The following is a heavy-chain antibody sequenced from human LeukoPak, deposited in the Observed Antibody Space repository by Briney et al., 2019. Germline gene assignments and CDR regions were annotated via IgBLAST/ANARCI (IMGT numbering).Heavy chain of an antibody. Sequence: SETLSLTCTVSGGSISSGSYYWSWIRQPPGKGLEWIGYIYYSGSTNYNPSLKSRVTISVDTSKNQFSLKLSSVTAADTAVYYCASGPGYYDSSGYSYYFDYWGQGTLVTVSS. CDR3: ASGPGYYDSSGYSYYFDY. D-gene: IGHD3-22*01. V-gene: IGHV4-61*01. J-gene: IGHJ4*02. CDR2: IYYSGST. CDR1: GGSISSGSYY.